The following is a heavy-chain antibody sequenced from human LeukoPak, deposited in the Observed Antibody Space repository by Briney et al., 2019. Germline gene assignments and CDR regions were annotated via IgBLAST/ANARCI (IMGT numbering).Heavy chain of an antibody. V-gene: IGHV4-59*01. D-gene: IGHD6-19*01. J-gene: IGHJ4*02. CDR2: IYYSGST. CDR1: GGSISSYY. Sequence: PSETLSLTCTVSGGSISSYYWSWIRQPPGKGLEWIGYIYYSGSTNYNPSLKSRVTISVDTSKNQFSLKLSSVTAADTAVYYCASLEYSSGWYGVGTGFDYWGQGTLVTVSS. CDR3: ASLEYSSGWYGVGTGFDY.